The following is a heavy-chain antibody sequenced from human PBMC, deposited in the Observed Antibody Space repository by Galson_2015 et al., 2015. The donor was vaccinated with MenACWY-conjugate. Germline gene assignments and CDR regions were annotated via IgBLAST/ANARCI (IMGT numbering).Heavy chain of an antibody. Sequence: SLRLSCAASGFTFSNYAMSWVRQAPGKGLEWVSVISGSGDRTSYADSVKGRFTISRDNSKNMLYLQVKTLRAEDTAVYYCAKEWGIGGTGTRGDFDSWGQGTLVAVSS. CDR2: ISGSGDRT. CDR3: AKEWGIGGTGTRGDFDS. V-gene: IGHV3-23*01. D-gene: IGHD3-10*01. CDR1: GFTFSNYA. J-gene: IGHJ4*02.